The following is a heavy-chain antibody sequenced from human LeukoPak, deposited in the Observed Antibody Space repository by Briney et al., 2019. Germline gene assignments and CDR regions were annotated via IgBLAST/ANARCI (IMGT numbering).Heavy chain of an antibody. CDR3: ARGDYYDSSGYYYH. D-gene: IGHD3-22*01. CDR1: GGSISSGDYY. CDR2: IYYSGST. J-gene: IGHJ5*02. Sequence: SETLSLTCTVSGGSISSGDYYWSWIRQPPGKGRGWIGFIYYSGSTSYNPSLKSRVTISLDTSKNYFSLKLTSVTAADTAMYYCARGDYYDSSGYYYHWGQGTLVTVSS. V-gene: IGHV4-30-4*08.